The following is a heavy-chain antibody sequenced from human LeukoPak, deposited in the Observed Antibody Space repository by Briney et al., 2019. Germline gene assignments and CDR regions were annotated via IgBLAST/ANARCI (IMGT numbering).Heavy chain of an antibody. D-gene: IGHD3-3*01. CDR1: GGSFSGYY. J-gene: IGHJ4*02. CDR3: ARVGIRTIFGVVSYYFDY. Sequence: KPSETLSLTCAVYGGSFSGYYWSWIRQPPGKGLEWIGEINHSGSTNYNPSLKSRVTISVDTSKNQFSLKLSSVTAADTAVYYCARVGIRTIFGVVSYYFDYWGQGTLVTVSS. CDR2: INHSGST. V-gene: IGHV4-34*01.